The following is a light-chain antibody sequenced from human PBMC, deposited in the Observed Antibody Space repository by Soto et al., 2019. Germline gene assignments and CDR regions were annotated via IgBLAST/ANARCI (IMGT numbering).Light chain of an antibody. J-gene: IGKJ1*01. CDR3: QQYNNWPWT. CDR2: GAS. V-gene: IGKV3-15*01. Sequence: EIVLTESPATLSVFPGERATLSCRASQSVSYKLAWYQKKPGQAPRLLILGASIRATGVPARFSGSGSGTEFTLTISSLQSEDFAVYYCQQYNNWPWTFGQGTKVEIK. CDR1: QSVSYK.